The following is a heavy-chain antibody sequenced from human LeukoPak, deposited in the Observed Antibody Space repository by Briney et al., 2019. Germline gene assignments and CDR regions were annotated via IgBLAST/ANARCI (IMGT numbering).Heavy chain of an antibody. CDR2: IYHSGST. CDR3: ARTLTVPYYFDY. Sequence: SETLSLTCTVSGYSISSGYYWGWIRQPPGKGLEWIGSIYHSGSTYYNPSLKSRVAISIDTSKNQFSLKLSSVTAADTAVYYCARTLTVPYYFDYWGQGTLVTVSS. V-gene: IGHV4-38-2*02. J-gene: IGHJ4*02. D-gene: IGHD7-27*01. CDR1: GYSISSGYY.